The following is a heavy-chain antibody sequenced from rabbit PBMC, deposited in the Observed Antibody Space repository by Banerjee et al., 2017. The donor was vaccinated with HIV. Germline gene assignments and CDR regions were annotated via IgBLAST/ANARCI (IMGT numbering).Heavy chain of an antibody. D-gene: IGHD7-1*01. Sequence: LEESGGGLVQPEGSLTLTCTASGFTISSSYVMCWVRQAPGKGLEWIACIYTGGSGSTYYATWAKGRFTISGTSSTTVTLQMTSLTAADTATHFCARGYHGGPFNLWGPGTLVTVS. CDR1: GFTISSSYV. CDR2: IYTGGSGST. CDR3: ARGYHGGPFNL. J-gene: IGHJ4*01. V-gene: IGHV1S45*01.